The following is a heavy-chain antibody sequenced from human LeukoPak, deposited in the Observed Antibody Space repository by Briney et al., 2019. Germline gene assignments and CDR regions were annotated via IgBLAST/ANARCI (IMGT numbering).Heavy chain of an antibody. CDR2: IIPIFGTA. V-gene: IGHV1-69*01. CDR3: ARRVENYYYYYMDV. CDR1: GGTFSSYA. D-gene: IGHD1-1*01. Sequence: ASVKVSCKASGGTFSSYAISWVRQAPGQGLEWMGGIIPIFGTANYAQKFQGRVTITADESTSTAYMELSSLRSEDTAVYYCARRVENYYYYYMDVWGKGTTVTVSS. J-gene: IGHJ6*03.